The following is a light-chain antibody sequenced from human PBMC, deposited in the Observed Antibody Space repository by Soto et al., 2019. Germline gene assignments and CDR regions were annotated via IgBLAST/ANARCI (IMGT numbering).Light chain of an antibody. Sequence: QLVLTQPPSASGTPGQRVTISCSGSRSNGSDTVNWYQQLPETAPKLLIYSNNQRPSGVPDRFSGSKSGTSASLAISGLQSEDEADYYCAAWDGSLNGWVFGGGTKLTVL. CDR1: RSNGSDT. CDR2: SNN. J-gene: IGLJ3*02. V-gene: IGLV1-44*01. CDR3: AAWDGSLNGWV.